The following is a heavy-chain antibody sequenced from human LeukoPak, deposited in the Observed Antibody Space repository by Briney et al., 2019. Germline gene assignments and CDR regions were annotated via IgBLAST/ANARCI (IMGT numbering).Heavy chain of an antibody. V-gene: IGHV3-74*01. CDR2: INSDGRST. D-gene: IGHD1/OR15-1a*01. CDR3: ARDVSGAIEQ. Sequence: QSGGSLRLSCAASGFSFSTNMMHWVRQGPGKGLVWVSHINSDGRSTRYADSVKGRFTISRDNAKNTLYLQMSSLRAEDTAVYFCARDVSGAIEQWGQGTQVTVSS. J-gene: IGHJ4*02. CDR1: GFSFSTNM.